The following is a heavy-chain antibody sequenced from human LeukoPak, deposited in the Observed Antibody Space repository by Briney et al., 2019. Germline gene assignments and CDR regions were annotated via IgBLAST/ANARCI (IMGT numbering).Heavy chain of an antibody. CDR3: ARDGLVRGEKRRGDYFDY. CDR2: IYYSGST. CDR1: GGSISSSSYY. J-gene: IGHJ4*02. V-gene: IGHV4-39*02. D-gene: IGHD6-19*01. Sequence: QSSETLSLTCTVSGGSISSSSYYWGWIRQPPGKGLEWIGSIYYSGSTYYNPSLKSRVTISVDTSKNQFSLQLNSVTPEDTAVYYCARDGLVRGEKRRGDYFDYWGQGTLVTVSS.